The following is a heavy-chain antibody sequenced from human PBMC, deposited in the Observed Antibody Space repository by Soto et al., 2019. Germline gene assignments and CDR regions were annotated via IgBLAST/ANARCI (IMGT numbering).Heavy chain of an antibody. V-gene: IGHV3-73*02. CDR1: GFTFSGST. D-gene: IGHD2-15*01. CDR3: TGGYCTGGTCYSGYFQH. J-gene: IGHJ1*01. Sequence: EVQLVQSGGGLVQPGGSLKLSCAASGFTFSGSTVHWVRQASGEGLRWVGRIRSKANYYATTYIASVKGRFTISRDDSRNTAYLQMSDLKTEDTAVNYCTGGYCTGGTCYSGYFQHWGQGALVTVFS. CDR2: IRSKANYYAT.